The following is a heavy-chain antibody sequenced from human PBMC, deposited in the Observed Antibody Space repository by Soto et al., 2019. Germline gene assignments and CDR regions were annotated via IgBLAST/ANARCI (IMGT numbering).Heavy chain of an antibody. Sequence: QVQLVESGGGVVQPGRSLRLSCAASGFTFSSYAMHWVRQAPGKGLEWVAVISYDGSNKYYADSVKGRFTISRDNSKNTLYLQMNSLRAEDTAVHYCASGRREGLPPFDYWGQGTLVTVSS. CDR1: GFTFSSYA. D-gene: IGHD1-26*01. CDR3: ASGRREGLPPFDY. J-gene: IGHJ4*02. CDR2: ISYDGSNK. V-gene: IGHV3-30-3*01.